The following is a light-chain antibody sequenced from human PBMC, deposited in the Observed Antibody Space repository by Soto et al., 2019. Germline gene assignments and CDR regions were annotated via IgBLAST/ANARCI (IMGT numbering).Light chain of an antibody. J-gene: IGKJ5*01. CDR3: QQYNQWPPIT. CDR2: GAP. V-gene: IGKV3-15*01. CDR1: QSIGSS. Sequence: EIVLTQSPGTLSSTPVERITGSCTAYQSIGSSLAWYHQKPGQPPGLLIYGAPNRATGIQARFSGSGSGTEFTLTISSLQSEDFGVYYCQQYNQWPPITIGQWTRLE.